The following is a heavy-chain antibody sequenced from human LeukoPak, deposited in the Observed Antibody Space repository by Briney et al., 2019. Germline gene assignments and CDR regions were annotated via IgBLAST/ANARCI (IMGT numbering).Heavy chain of an antibody. Sequence: PGGSLRLSCAASGFTFASYAISWVRQAPGKGLEWVSAISGGGGTIYYADSVKGRFTISRDNAKNSLYLQMNSLRDEDTAVYYCAEGMDVWGQGTTVTVSS. J-gene: IGHJ6*02. CDR1: GFTFASYA. V-gene: IGHV3-23*01. CDR3: AEGMDV. CDR2: ISGGGGTI.